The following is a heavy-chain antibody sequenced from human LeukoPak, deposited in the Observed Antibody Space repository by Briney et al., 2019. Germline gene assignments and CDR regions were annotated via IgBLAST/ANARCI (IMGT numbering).Heavy chain of an antibody. CDR1: GFIFRNYG. CDR2: ISSSGTYI. V-gene: IGHV3-21*01. CDR3: ARLSSGWPNADY. J-gene: IGHJ4*02. D-gene: IGHD6-19*01. Sequence: GGSLRLSCTASGFIFRNYGMNWVRQAPGKGLEWVSSISSSGTYIYYADSLKGRFTVSGDNAKNSLYLQMHSLRAEDTAVYYCARLSSGWPNADYWGQGTLVTVSS.